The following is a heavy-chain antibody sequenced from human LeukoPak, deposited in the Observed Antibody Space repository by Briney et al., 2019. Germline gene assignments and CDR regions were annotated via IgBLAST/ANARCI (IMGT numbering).Heavy chain of an antibody. CDR1: GGSISSGDYY. CDR2: IYYSGST. Sequence: SETLSLTCTVSGGSISSGDYYWSWIRQPPGKGREWIGYIYYSGSTYYNPSLKSRVTISVDTSKNQFSLKLSSVTAADTAVYYCAGRKDYYEFVYWGQGTLVTVSS. D-gene: IGHD3-22*01. V-gene: IGHV4-30-4*08. J-gene: IGHJ4*02. CDR3: AGRKDYYEFVY.